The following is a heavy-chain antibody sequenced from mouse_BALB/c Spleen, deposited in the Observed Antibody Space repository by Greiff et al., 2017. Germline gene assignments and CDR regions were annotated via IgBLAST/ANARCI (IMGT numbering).Heavy chain of an antibody. J-gene: IGHJ3*01. D-gene: IGHD2-4*01. V-gene: IGHV1-14*01. CDR1: GYTFTSYV. CDR3: ARSTMITWFAY. Sequence: EVQLVESGPELVKPGASVKMSCKASGYTFTSYVMHWVKQKPGQGLEWIGYINPYNDGTKYNEKFKGKATLTSDKSSSTAYMELSSLTSEDSAVYYCARSTMITWFAYWGQGTLVTVSA. CDR2: INPYNDGT.